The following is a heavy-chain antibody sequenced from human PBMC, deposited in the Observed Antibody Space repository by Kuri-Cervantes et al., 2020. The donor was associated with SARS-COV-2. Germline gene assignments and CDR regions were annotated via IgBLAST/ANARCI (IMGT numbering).Heavy chain of an antibody. D-gene: IGHD2-8*01. CDR1: GGTFSRYA. CDR2: IIPIIATS. CDR3: ARSRLKGYYYYGMDV. J-gene: IGHJ6*02. V-gene: IGHV1-69*13. Sequence: SLKVSCKASGGTFSRYALNWVRQAPGQGLEWMGGIIPIIATSNYAQKFQGRVTITADASTSTAYMELSSLRPEDTAVYYCARSRLKGYYYYGMDVWGQGTPVTVSS.